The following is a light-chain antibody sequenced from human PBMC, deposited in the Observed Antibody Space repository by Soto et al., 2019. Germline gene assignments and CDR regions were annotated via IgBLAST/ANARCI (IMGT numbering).Light chain of an antibody. CDR3: QSFDSDLSAFV. J-gene: IGLJ1*01. Sequence: QSVLTHAPSISGAPGQRVTISCTGSSSNIGAGYDVHWFQQFPGTAPRLLIHGNNNRPSGVPDRFSGSESGTSASLAIAGLQAGDEAIYYCQSFDSDLSAFVFGTGTKVTVL. CDR1: SSNIGAGYD. V-gene: IGLV1-40*01. CDR2: GNN.